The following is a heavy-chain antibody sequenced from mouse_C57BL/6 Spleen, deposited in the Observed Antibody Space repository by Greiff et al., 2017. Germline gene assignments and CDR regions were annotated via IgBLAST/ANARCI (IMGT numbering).Heavy chain of an antibody. CDR2: IDPSDSYT. CDR1: GYTFTSYW. J-gene: IGHJ2*01. D-gene: IGHD1-1*01. CDR3: AREGIGRNTTVVAPNY. Sequence: QVQLQQPGAELVKPGASVKLSCKASGYTFTSYWMQWVKQRPGQGLEWIGEIDPSDSYTNYNQKFKGKATLTVDTSSSTAYMQLSSLTSEDSAVYYCAREGIGRNTTVVAPNYWGQGTTLTVSS. V-gene: IGHV1-50*01.